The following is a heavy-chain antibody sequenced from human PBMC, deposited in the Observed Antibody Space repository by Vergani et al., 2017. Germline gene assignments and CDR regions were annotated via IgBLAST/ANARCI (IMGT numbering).Heavy chain of an antibody. CDR3: AKNSFPLNWNYLYYFDY. D-gene: IGHD1-7*01. CDR2: ISGSGGST. V-gene: IGHV3-23*01. CDR1: GGSISSSSYY. J-gene: IGHJ4*02. Sequence: LQLQESGPGLVKPSETLSLTCTVSGGSISSSSYYWGWIRQPPGKGLEWVSAISGSGGSTYYADSVKGRFTISRDNSKNTLYLQMNSLRAEDTAVYYCAKNSFPLNWNYLYYFDYWGQGTLVTVSS.